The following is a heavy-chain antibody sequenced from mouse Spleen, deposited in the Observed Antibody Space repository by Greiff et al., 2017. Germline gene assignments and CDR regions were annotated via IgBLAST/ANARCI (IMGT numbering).Heavy chain of an antibody. D-gene: IGHD2-4*01. CDR3: AREDYDYDGDAMDY. Sequence: EVQLQQSGAELVKPGASVKLSCTASGFNIKDTYMHWVKQRPEQGLEWIGRIDPANGNTKYDPKFQGKATITADTSSNTAYLQLSSLTSEDTAVYYCAREDYDYDGDAMDYWGQGTSVTVSS. J-gene: IGHJ4*01. V-gene: IGHV14-3*02. CDR2: IDPANGNT. CDR1: GFNIKDTY.